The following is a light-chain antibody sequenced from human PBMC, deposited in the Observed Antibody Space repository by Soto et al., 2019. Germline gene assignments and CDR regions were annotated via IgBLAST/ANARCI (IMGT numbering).Light chain of an antibody. J-gene: IGKJ1*01. V-gene: IGKV1-5*01. CDR2: DAS. CDR1: ESVSKW. CDR3: QQYNSYSWT. Sequence: DIQMTQSPSFLSASVGDKVTITCRATESVSKWLAWYQEKPGNPPRPLIYDASTLGSGVPSRFSGSGSGTEFTLTISSLQADDFAIYYCQQYNSYSWTFGQGTKVDIK.